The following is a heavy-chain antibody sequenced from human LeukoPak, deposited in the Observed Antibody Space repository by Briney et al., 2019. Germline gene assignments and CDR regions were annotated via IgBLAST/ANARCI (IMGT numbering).Heavy chain of an antibody. Sequence: SVTVSCTASGYTFTSYDINWVRQAPGQGLEWMGGIIPIFGTANYAQKFQGRVTITTDESTSTAYMELSSLRSEDTAVYYCARDNYAGANWFDPWGQGTLVTVSS. CDR1: GYTFTSYD. J-gene: IGHJ5*02. D-gene: IGHD1-7*01. V-gene: IGHV1-69*05. CDR3: ARDNYAGANWFDP. CDR2: IIPIFGTA.